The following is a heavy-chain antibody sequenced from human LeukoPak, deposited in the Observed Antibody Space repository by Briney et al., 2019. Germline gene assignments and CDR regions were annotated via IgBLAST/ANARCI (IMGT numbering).Heavy chain of an antibody. CDR1: GDSVSSNSVT. J-gene: IGHJ5*02. CDR3: ARRLTQYDCFDP. CDR2: TYYRSTWYN. V-gene: IGHV6-1*01. D-gene: IGHD2-2*01. Sequence: SQTLSLTCAISGDSVSSNSVTWNWIRQSPSRGLEWLGRTYYRSTWYNDYAVSVRDRITVNPDTSKNQFSLHLNSVTPEDTAVYYCARRLTQYDCFDPWGQGILVTVSS.